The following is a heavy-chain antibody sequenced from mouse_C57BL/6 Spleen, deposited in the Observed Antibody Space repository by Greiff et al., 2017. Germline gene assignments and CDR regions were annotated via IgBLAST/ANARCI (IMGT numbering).Heavy chain of an antibody. V-gene: IGHV2-2*01. Sequence: QVQLQQSGPGLVQPSQSLSITCTVSGFSLTSYGVHWVRQSPGKGLEWLGVIWSGGSTDYNAAFISRLSISKDNVKSQLFFKMNSLQADDTAIYYCARMNSYYYGSSHYYAMDYWGQGTSVTVSS. CDR3: ARMNSYYYGSSHYYAMDY. CDR1: GFSLTSYG. CDR2: IWSGGST. J-gene: IGHJ4*01. D-gene: IGHD1-1*01.